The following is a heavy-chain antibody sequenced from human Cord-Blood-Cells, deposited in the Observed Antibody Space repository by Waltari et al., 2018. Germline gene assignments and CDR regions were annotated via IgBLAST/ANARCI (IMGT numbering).Heavy chain of an antibody. D-gene: IGHD3-22*01. CDR3: ATHYDSTTIALDY. CDR2: FDPEDGET. V-gene: IGHV1-24*01. J-gene: IGHJ4*02. CDR1: GYALTELP. Sequence: QVQLVQSGAEVKKPGAPVKVSCKVSGYALTELPMHWGRQAPGKGLEWMGDFDPEDGETSYAQKFQGRVTMTEDTSTDTAYMELSSLRSEDTAVYYCATHYDSTTIALDYWGQGTLVTVSS.